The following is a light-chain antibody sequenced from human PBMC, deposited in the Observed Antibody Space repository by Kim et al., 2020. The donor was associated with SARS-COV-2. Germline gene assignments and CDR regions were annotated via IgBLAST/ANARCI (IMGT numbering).Light chain of an antibody. Sequence: VAPGETATLSCRASQSVTSNLVWYQQKPGQAPRLLIYSASTRATGIPARFSGAGSGTEFTLTISSLQPEDFAIYYCQQYTKWPLFGPGTKVDIK. CDR3: QQYTKWPL. CDR1: QSVTSN. V-gene: IGKV3-15*01. CDR2: SAS. J-gene: IGKJ3*01.